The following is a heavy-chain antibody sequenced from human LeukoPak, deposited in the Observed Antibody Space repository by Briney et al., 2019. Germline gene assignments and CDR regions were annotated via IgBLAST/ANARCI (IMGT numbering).Heavy chain of an antibody. Sequence: PSETLSLTCTVSDGSISSYYWSWIRQPPGKGLEWIGYIYYSGSTNYNPSLKSRVTISVDTSKNQFSLKLSSVTAADTAVYYCARATECSSTSCYAYYGMDVWGQGTTVTVSS. D-gene: IGHD2-2*01. CDR2: IYYSGST. J-gene: IGHJ6*02. V-gene: IGHV4-59*01. CDR3: ARATECSSTSCYAYYGMDV. CDR1: DGSISSYY.